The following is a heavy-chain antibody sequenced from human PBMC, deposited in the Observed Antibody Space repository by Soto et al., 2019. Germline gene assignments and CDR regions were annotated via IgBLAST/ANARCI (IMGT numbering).Heavy chain of an antibody. J-gene: IGHJ4*02. CDR2: IKRQTDGGTA. CDR1: GFTFSNAW. CDR3: TAPGSGSYFTLLDY. V-gene: IGHV3-15*07. Sequence: EVQLVESGGGLVKPGGSLRLSCAASGFTFSNAWMNWVRQAPGKGLEWVGRIKRQTDGGTADYAAPVKGRFTISREDSKNTLYQQMNSLKTEDTAVYYCTAPGSGSYFTLLDYWGQGTLVTVSS. D-gene: IGHD3-10*01.